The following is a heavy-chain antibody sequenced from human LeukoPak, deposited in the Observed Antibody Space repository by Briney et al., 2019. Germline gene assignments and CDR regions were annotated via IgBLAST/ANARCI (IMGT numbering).Heavy chain of an antibody. CDR2: ISGSGRST. CDR3: ARASIAATRAFDY. CDR1: GFTFSNYA. Sequence: PGGSLRLSCAASGFTFSNYAMSWVRQAPGKGLEWVSAISGSGRSTYYADSVKGRFTTSRDNSKNTLYLQMNSLRAEDTAVYYCARASIAATRAFDYWGQGTLVTVSS. D-gene: IGHD6-6*01. J-gene: IGHJ4*02. V-gene: IGHV3-23*01.